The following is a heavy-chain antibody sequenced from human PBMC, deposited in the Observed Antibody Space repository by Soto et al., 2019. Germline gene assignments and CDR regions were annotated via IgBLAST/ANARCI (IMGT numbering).Heavy chain of an antibody. V-gene: IGHV4-38-2*02. CDR3: ARRRGAVAGTNGFDY. CDR2: IYYSGST. Sequence: SETLSLTCTVSGYSISSGYYWGWIRQPPGKGLECIWSIYYSGSTYYNPSLKSRVTISVDTSKNQFSLKLSSVTAADTAVYYCARRRGAVAGTNGFDYWGQGTLVTVSS. J-gene: IGHJ4*02. D-gene: IGHD6-19*01. CDR1: GYSISSGYY.